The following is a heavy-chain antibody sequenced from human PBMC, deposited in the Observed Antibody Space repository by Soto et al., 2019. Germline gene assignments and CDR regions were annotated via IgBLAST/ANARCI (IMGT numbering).Heavy chain of an antibody. V-gene: IGHV3-30*18. Sequence: GGSLRLSCAASGFTFASHAMHRVRQTPGKXLEWVAAISYDEIDKKYASSVKGRFTVSRDNVKNTLSLQMNSLRPEDTAVYYCAKDSGYQLPDNYFYYGLDVWGQGTTVTVSS. CDR3: AKDSGYQLPDNYFYYGLDV. CDR2: ISYDEIDK. CDR1: GFTFASHA. D-gene: IGHD2-2*01. J-gene: IGHJ6*02.